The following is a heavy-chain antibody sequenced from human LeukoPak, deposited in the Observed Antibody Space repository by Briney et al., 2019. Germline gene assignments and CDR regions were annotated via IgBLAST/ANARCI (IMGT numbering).Heavy chain of an antibody. J-gene: IGHJ4*02. CDR3: AKVGEESGYFDY. CDR2: IYSGGST. V-gene: IGHV3-53*01. D-gene: IGHD3-10*01. CDR1: RFTVSSNY. Sequence: PGGSLRLSCAASRFTVSSNYMSWVRQAPGKGLEWVSVIYSGGSTYYADSVKGRFTISRDNSKNTLYLQMNSLRAEDTAVYYCAKVGEESGYFDYWGQGTLVTVSS.